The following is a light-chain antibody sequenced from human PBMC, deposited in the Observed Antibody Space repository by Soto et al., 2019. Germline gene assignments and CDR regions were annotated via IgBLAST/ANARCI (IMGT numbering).Light chain of an antibody. CDR1: SSDVGGYNY. V-gene: IGLV2-8*01. Sequence: QSALTQPPSASWSLGQSVTISCTGTSSDVGGYNYVSWHQQHPGKAPKVMIYEVTKRLPGVPDRFSGSKSGNTASLTVSGLQAEDEADYYCSSFAGGGNPVLLGGGTKLTVL. CDR3: SSFAGGGNPVL. J-gene: IGLJ2*01. CDR2: EVT.